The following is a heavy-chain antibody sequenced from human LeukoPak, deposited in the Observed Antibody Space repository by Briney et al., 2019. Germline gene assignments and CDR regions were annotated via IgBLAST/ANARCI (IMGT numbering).Heavy chain of an antibody. V-gene: IGHV3-23*01. CDR3: AKDRSMTGNNDAFDI. CDR2: ISGSGGST. Sequence: GGSLRLSCAASGFTFSSFAMSWVRQAPGKGLEWVSAISGSGGSTYYADSVKGRFTISRDNSKNTLYLQMNSLRDEDTAVYYCAKDRSMTGNNDAFDIWGQGTMVTVSS. CDR1: GFTFSSFA. D-gene: IGHD1-20*01. J-gene: IGHJ3*02.